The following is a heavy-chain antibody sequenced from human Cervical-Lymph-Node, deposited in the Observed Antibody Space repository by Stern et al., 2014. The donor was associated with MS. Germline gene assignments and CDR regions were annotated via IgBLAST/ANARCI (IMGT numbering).Heavy chain of an antibody. CDR1: GGSISSYY. Sequence: QLQLQESGPGLVKPSETLSLTCTVSGGSISSYYWSWIRQPPGKGLEWIGFIYYRGSTNYNPSLKSRVTISVDTAKNQFSLKLSSVTAADTAVYYCARGLRWGENVSWFDPWGQGTLVTVSS. CDR3: ARGLRWGENVSWFDP. D-gene: IGHD4-23*01. CDR2: IYYRGST. J-gene: IGHJ5*02. V-gene: IGHV4-59*01.